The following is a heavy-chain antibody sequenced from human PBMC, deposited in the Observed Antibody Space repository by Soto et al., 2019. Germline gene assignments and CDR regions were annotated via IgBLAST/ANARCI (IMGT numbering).Heavy chain of an antibody. D-gene: IGHD2-21*02. J-gene: IGHJ4*02. Sequence: EGSLRLSCAASGFTFSSYVMHWVRQAPGKGLEWVAVIWYDGSNKYYADSVKGRFTISRDNSKNTLYLQMNSLRAEDTAVYYCARDNYGGNSWVDYWGQGTLVTVSS. V-gene: IGHV3-33*01. CDR2: IWYDGSNK. CDR1: GFTFSSYV. CDR3: ARDNYGGNSWVDY.